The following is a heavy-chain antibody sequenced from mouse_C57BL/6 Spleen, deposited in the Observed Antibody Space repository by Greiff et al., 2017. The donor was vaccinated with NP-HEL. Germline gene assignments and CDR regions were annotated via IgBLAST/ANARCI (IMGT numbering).Heavy chain of an antibody. CDR3: ARSGVDYYGSRYYAMDY. CDR2: IYPGSGST. V-gene: IGHV1-55*01. CDR1: GYTFTSYW. D-gene: IGHD1-1*01. Sequence: QVQLQQPGAELVKPGASVKMSCKASGYTFTSYWITWVKQRPGQGLEWIGDIYPGSGSTNYTEKFKSKATLTVDTSSSTAYMQLSSLTSEDSAVYYCARSGVDYYGSRYYAMDYWGQGTSVTVSS. J-gene: IGHJ4*01.